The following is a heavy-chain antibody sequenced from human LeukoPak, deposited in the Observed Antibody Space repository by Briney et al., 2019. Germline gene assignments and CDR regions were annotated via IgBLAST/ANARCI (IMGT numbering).Heavy chain of an antibody. J-gene: IGHJ5*02. D-gene: IGHD6-6*01. V-gene: IGHV4-39*07. Sequence: SETLSLTCTVSGGSISSSSYYWGWIRQPPGKGLEWIGTIYYSGSTYYNPSLKSRVTISVDTSKNQFSLKLSSVTAADTAVYYSARESSWFDPWGQGTLVTVSS. CDR2: IYYSGST. CDR3: ARESSWFDP. CDR1: GGSISSSSYY.